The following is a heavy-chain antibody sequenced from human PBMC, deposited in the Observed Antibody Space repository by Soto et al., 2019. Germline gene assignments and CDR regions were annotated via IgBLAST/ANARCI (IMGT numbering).Heavy chain of an antibody. CDR3: ARDRPTVTSNYYYYGLDV. CDR2: ISAKTADT. V-gene: IGHV1-18*04. J-gene: IGHJ6*02. Sequence: ASVKVSCKASGYTFTSYGISWVRQAPGQGLEWMGWISAKTADTNYAQRLQGRVTMTTDTSTSTAYMELRSLRSDDTAVFYCARDRPTVTSNYYYYGLDVWGQGTTVTVS. CDR1: GYTFTSYG. D-gene: IGHD4-17*01.